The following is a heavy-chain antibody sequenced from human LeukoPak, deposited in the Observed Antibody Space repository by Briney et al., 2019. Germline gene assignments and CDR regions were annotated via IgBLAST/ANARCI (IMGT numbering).Heavy chain of an antibody. CDR2: INGDGRDK. Sequence: GGSLRLSCAAAGFTFSSYWMNWVRQAPGKGLEWVANINGDGRDKYYVGSVRGRFTISRDNADNALYLQMNSLRGDDTALYYCARGVDSAIDWWGQGTLVTVSS. CDR3: ARGVDSAIDW. D-gene: IGHD3-9*01. J-gene: IGHJ4*02. V-gene: IGHV3-7*01. CDR1: GFTFSSYW.